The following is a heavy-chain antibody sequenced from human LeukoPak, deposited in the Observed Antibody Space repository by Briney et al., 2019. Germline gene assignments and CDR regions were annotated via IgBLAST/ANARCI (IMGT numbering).Heavy chain of an antibody. D-gene: IGHD5-24*01. CDR3: ARGPGDGYNYLNFDY. CDR2: IYTSGST. V-gene: IGHV4-4*09. CDR1: GGSISSYY. J-gene: IGHJ4*02. Sequence: SETLSLTCTVSGGSISSYYWSWIRQPPGKGLEWIGYIYTSGSTNYNPSLKSRVTISVDTSKNQFSLKLSSVTAADTAVYYCARGPGDGYNYLNFDYWGQGTLVTVSS.